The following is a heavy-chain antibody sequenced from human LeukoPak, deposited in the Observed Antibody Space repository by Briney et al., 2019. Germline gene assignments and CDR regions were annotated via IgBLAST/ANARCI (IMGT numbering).Heavy chain of an antibody. CDR2: IYYSGST. J-gene: IGHJ3*02. D-gene: IGHD1-26*01. V-gene: IGHV4-59*01. Sequence: SETLSLTCTVSGGSISSYYWNWIRQPPGKGLEWIGYIYYSGSTNYNPSLKSRFTISVDTSKNQFSLKLSSVTAADTAVYYCARRFWSGSYDAFDIWGQGTMVTVSS. CDR1: GGSISSYY. CDR3: ARRFWSGSYDAFDI.